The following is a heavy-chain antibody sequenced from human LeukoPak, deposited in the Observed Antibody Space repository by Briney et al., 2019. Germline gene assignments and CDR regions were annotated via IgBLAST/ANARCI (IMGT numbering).Heavy chain of an antibody. CDR1: GGSISSYY. V-gene: IGHV4-59*01. Sequence: SETLSLTCTVSGGSISSYYWSWIRQPPGKGLEWIGYIFHSGSTNYNPSLRSRVTISVDTSKNQFSLKLTSVTAADTAIYYCARSNVVNNNFPFWGQGSLVTVSS. CDR2: IFHSGST. J-gene: IGHJ4*02. D-gene: IGHD4-23*01. CDR3: ARSNVVNNNFPF.